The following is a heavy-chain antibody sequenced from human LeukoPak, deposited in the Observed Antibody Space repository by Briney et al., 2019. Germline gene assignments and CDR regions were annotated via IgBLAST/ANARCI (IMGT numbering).Heavy chain of an antibody. V-gene: IGHV4-59*08. Sequence: SETLSLTCTVSGGSISSYYWSWIRQPPGKGLEWIGYIYYSGSTNYNPSLKSRVTISVNTFKNQFFLKLSHVTAADTAVYYCARRGFCSGGSCYPTRFHWFDPWGQGALVTVSP. CDR1: GGSISSYY. J-gene: IGHJ5*02. CDR3: ARRGFCSGGSCYPTRFHWFDP. D-gene: IGHD2-15*01. CDR2: IYYSGST.